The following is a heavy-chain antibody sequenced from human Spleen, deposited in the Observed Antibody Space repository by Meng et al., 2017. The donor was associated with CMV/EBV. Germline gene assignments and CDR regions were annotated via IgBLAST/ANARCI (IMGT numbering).Heavy chain of an antibody. CDR2: INSAGTTA. Sequence: GESLKISCAASGFSFSDYYMTWVRQAPGKGLQWVAYINSAGTTAYYRDSVKGRFTISRGNGKKSLYLQMSSLSAEDTAVYYCARAYARGRFDYWGQGALVTVSS. J-gene: IGHJ4*02. V-gene: IGHV3-11*04. D-gene: IGHD3-16*01. CDR3: ARAYARGRFDY. CDR1: GFSFSDYY.